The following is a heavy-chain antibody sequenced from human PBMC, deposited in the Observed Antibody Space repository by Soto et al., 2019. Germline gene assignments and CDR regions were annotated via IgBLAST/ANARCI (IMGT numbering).Heavy chain of an antibody. CDR2: ISGSGDST. D-gene: IGHD6-19*01. J-gene: IGHJ4*02. Sequence: GGSLRLSCAASGLIFSTYAMNWVRQAPGKGLEWVSGISGSGDSTYYADSVKGRFTVSRDNSKNTLYLQMNSLRAEDTAVFYCAKERSSGWSFDYWGQGTLVTVSS. CDR3: AKERSSGWSFDY. V-gene: IGHV3-23*01. CDR1: GLIFSTYA.